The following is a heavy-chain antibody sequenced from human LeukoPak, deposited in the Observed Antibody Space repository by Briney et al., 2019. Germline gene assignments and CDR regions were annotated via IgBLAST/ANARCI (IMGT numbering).Heavy chain of an antibody. CDR3: AKVGSWGSSWYHFDY. V-gene: IGHV3-30*02. CDR2: IRYDGSNK. D-gene: IGHD6-13*01. Sequence: GGSLRLSCAASGFTFSSYWMSWVRQAPGKGLEWVAFIRYDGSNKYYADSVKGRFTISRDNSKNTLYLQMNSLRAEDTAVYYCAKVGSWGSSWYHFDYWGQGTLVTVSS. CDR1: GFTFSSYW. J-gene: IGHJ4*02.